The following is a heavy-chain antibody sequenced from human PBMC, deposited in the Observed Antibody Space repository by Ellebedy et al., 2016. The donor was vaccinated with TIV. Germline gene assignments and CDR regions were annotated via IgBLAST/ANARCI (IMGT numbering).Heavy chain of an antibody. CDR3: ARDLGDILTGYPYYYYGMDV. D-gene: IGHD3-9*01. Sequence: AASVKVSCKTSGYTFTDYYMHWVRQAPGQGLEWMGWINPKSGCTYYAQKFQGRVTMTRDTSISTAYMELSRLRSDDTAVYYCARDLGDILTGYPYYYYGMDVWGQGTTVTVSS. CDR1: GYTFTDYY. CDR2: INPKSGCT. V-gene: IGHV1-2*02. J-gene: IGHJ6*02.